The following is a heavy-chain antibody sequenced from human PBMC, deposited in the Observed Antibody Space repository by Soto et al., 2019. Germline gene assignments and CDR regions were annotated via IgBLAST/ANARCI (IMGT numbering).Heavy chain of an antibody. CDR1: GGSISSGDYY. CDR2: IYYSGNT. J-gene: IGHJ4*02. V-gene: IGHV4-30-4*01. CDR3: ARVSSCSGDSCSPGYFDY. D-gene: IGHD2-15*01. Sequence: SETLSLTCTVSGGSISSGDYYWSWIRQPPGKGLEWIAYIYYSGNTFYNPSLRSRVAISVDTSKNQFSLRLSSLTAADTAVYYCARVSSCSGDSCSPGYFDYWGQGTLVTVSS.